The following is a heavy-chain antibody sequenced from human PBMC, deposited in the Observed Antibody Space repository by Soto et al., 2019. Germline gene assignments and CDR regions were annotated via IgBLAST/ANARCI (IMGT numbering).Heavy chain of an antibody. D-gene: IGHD4-17*01. V-gene: IGHV1-69*13. CDR1: GGTFSSYA. J-gene: IGHJ6*02. Sequence: ASVKVSCKASGGTFSSYAISWVRQAPGQGLEWMGGIIPIFGTANYAQKFQGRVTITADESTSTAYMELSSLRSEDTAVYYCARDVKMTTVTTVEWGYYYYYYYGMDVWGQGTTVTVSS. CDR3: ARDVKMTTVTTVEWGYYYYYYYGMDV. CDR2: IIPIFGTA.